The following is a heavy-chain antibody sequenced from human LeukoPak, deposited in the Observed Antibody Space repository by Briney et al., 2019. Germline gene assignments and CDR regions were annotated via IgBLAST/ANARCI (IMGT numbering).Heavy chain of an antibody. V-gene: IGHV3-33*01. D-gene: IGHD1-26*01. CDR1: GFTFSSYG. CDR3: ARGSQVGAAGLYYYGMDV. Sequence: GGSLRLSCAASGFTFSSYGMHWVRQAPGKGLEWVAVIWYDGSNKYYADSVKGRFTISRDNSKNTLYLQMNSLRAEDTAVYYCARGSQVGAAGLYYYGMDVWGQGTTVTVSS. CDR2: IWYDGSNK. J-gene: IGHJ6*02.